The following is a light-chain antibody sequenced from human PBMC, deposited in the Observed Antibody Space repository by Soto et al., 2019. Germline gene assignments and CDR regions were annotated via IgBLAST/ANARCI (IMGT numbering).Light chain of an antibody. Sequence: EIVLTQSPGTLSMSPGERVVLSCRASQSVSSNYLAWYQQKPGQAPRLLIYGASNRATGIPDRFSGSGSGTDFTLSISRLESEDYAMYYCQQYGSSPGLFTFGPGTKVDIK. V-gene: IGKV3-20*01. CDR2: GAS. CDR3: QQYGSSPGLFT. J-gene: IGKJ3*01. CDR1: QSVSSNY.